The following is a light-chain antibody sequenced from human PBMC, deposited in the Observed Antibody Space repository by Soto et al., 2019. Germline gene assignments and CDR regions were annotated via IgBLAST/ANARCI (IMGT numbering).Light chain of an antibody. CDR3: CLYADSTTS. J-gene: IGLJ2*01. Sequence: SALTQPASVSGSPGQSITISCTGTTTDAGSYDLVSWYQQHPGKAPKLVIYETTKRPSGVSTRFSGSKFANTASLTISGLQAEDEADYYCCLYADSTTSFGGGTKLTVL. V-gene: IGLV2-23*01. CDR2: ETT. CDR1: TTDAGSYDL.